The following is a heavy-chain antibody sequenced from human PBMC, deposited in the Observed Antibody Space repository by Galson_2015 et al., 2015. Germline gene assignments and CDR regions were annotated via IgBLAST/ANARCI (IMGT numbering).Heavy chain of an antibody. CDR3: ARDQRGYCSGGSCYSPYYYYYMDV. Sequence: SLRLSCAASGFTVSSNYMSWVRQAPGKGLEWVSVIYSGGSTYYADSVKGRFTISRDNSKNTLYLQMNSLRAEDTAVYYCARDQRGYCSGGSCYSPYYYYYMDVWGKGTTVTVSS. CDR1: GFTVSSNY. CDR2: IYSGGST. D-gene: IGHD2-15*01. V-gene: IGHV3-53*01. J-gene: IGHJ6*03.